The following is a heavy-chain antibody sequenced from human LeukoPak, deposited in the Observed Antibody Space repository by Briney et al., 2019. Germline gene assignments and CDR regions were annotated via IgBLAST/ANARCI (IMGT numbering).Heavy chain of an antibody. CDR1: GFTVSSNY. CDR3: AREELGN. V-gene: IGHV3-7*01. Sequence: GGPLRLSCAASGFTVSSNYMSWVRQAPGKGLEWVANIKQDGSEKYYVDSVKGRFTISRDNAKNSLYLQMNSLRAEDTAVYYCAREELGNWGQGTLVTVSS. J-gene: IGHJ4*02. D-gene: IGHD7-27*01. CDR2: IKQDGSEK.